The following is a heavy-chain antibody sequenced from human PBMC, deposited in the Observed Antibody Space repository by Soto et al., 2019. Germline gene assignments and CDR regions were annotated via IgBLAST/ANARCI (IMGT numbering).Heavy chain of an antibody. D-gene: IGHD3-22*01. V-gene: IGHV4-39*01. Sequence: QLQLQESGPGLVKPSETLSLTCTVSGGSISSSSYYWGWIRQPPGKGLEWIGGIYYSGSTYYNPSLKSRVTISVDTSKNQFSLKLSSVTAADAAVYYCARQITMIVVVNRAPLTDWGQGTLVTVSS. CDR3: ARQITMIVVVNRAPLTD. CDR2: IYYSGST. J-gene: IGHJ4*02. CDR1: GGSISSSSYY.